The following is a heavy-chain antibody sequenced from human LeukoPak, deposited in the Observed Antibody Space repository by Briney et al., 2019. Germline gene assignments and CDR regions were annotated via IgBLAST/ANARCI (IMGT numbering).Heavy chain of an antibody. V-gene: IGHV5-51*01. CDR3: ARGSAVSGKDY. CDR1: GYSFTSYW. CDR2: IFPGDSDT. J-gene: IGHJ4*02. Sequence: GESLKISCKGSGYSFTSYWIGWVRQMPGKGLEWMGIIFPGDSDTTYSPSFQGQVTISADKSSSTAYLQRSSLKASDTAMYYCARGSAVSGKDYWGQGTLVTVSS.